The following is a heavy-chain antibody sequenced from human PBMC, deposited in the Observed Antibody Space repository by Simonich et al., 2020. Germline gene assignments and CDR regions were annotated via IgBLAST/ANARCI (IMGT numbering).Heavy chain of an antibody. V-gene: IGHV3-48*03. J-gene: IGHJ3*02. CDR3: ARDGGYMVRGVDAFDI. CDR2: ISSSGSTI. D-gene: IGHD3-10*01. Sequence: EVQLVESGGGLVQPGGSLRLSCAASGFTFSSYEMNWVRQAPGKGLEWVSYISSSGSTIYYADSVKGRLTISRDNAKNTLYLQMNRRRAEDTAVYYCARDGGYMVRGVDAFDIWGQGTMVTVSS. CDR1: GFTFSSYE.